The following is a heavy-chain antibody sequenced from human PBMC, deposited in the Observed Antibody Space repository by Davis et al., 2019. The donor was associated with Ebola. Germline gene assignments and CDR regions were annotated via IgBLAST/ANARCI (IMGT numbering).Heavy chain of an antibody. V-gene: IGHV3-11*01. CDR1: GFRFSSYW. CDR2: ISSSGSTI. J-gene: IGHJ6*02. Sequence: GESLKIPCAASGFRFSSYWMSWIRPAPGKGLEWVSYISSSGSTIYYADSVEGRFTIPRDNAKNSLYLQMNSLRAEDTAVYYCARGLRFRNYYYGMDVWGQGTMVTVSS. CDR3: ARGLRFRNYYYGMDV. D-gene: IGHD5-12*01.